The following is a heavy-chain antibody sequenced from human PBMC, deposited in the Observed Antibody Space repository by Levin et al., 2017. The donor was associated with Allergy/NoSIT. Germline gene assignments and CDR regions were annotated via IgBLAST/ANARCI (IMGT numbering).Heavy chain of an antibody. D-gene: IGHD2-15*01. Sequence: GESLKISCAASGFTFSSYGIYCVRQTPVKGLEWVAFIWHDGSDQYYADSVRGRFTISRDNSKNSVYLQMNSLRADDTAVYYCARTRYSSSNYFYGMDGWGQGTTVTVSS. J-gene: IGHJ6*02. CDR2: IWHDGSDQ. CDR3: ARTRYSSSNYFYGMDG. V-gene: IGHV3-33*07. CDR1: GFTFSSYG.